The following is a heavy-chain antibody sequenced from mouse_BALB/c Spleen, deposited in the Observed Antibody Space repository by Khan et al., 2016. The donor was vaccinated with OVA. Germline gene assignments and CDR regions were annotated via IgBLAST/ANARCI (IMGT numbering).Heavy chain of an antibody. J-gene: IGHJ4*01. CDR2: INPGSGGT. Sequence: QVQLKESGAELVRPGTSVKVSCKASGYAFTNYLIEWIKQRPGQGLEWIGVINPGSGGTNYNEKFKGKATLTADTSSSTAYMQLSSLTSDDSAVYFSARKNKAYYDNYYTMDYWGQGTSVTVSS. V-gene: IGHV1-54*01. D-gene: IGHD2-10*01. CDR3: ARKNKAYYDNYYTMDY. CDR1: GYAFTNYL.